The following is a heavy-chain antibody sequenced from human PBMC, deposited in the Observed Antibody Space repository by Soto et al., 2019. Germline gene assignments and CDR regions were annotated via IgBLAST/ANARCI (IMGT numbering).Heavy chain of an antibody. CDR2: INAGNGDT. D-gene: IGHD2-15*01. CDR3: ARGGAGYYFDY. V-gene: IGHV1-3*01. CDR1: GYTFINYA. J-gene: IGHJ4*02. Sequence: ASVKGSCKASGYTFINYAIHWVRQAPGQRLEWMGWINAGNGDTKYSQKFQGRVTITRDTSANTAYMELSGLRSEGTAVYYCARGGAGYYFDYWGQGTLVTVSS.